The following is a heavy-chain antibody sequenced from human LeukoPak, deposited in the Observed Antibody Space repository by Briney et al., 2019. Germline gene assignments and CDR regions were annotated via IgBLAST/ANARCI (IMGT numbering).Heavy chain of an antibody. D-gene: IGHD6-6*01. CDR2: IYYSGST. CDR3: ARDIQDLVRSAFDI. Sequence: SETLSLTCSVSGGSISSGDYYWSWIRQPPGKGLEWIGYIYYSGSTYYNPSLKSRVTISVDTSKNQFSLKLSSVTAADTAVYYCARDIQDLVRSAFDIRGQGTMVTVSS. V-gene: IGHV4-30-4*08. CDR1: GGSISSGDYY. J-gene: IGHJ3*02.